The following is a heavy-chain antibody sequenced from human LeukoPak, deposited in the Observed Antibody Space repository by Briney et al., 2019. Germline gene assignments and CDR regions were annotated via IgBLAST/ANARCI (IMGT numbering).Heavy chain of an antibody. CDR2: INHSGST. CDR1: GGPFSGYY. V-gene: IGHV4-34*01. Sequence: PSETLSLTCAVYGGPFSGYYWSWIRQPPGKGLEWIGEINHSGSTNYNPSLKSRVTISVDTSKNQFSLKLSSVTAADTAVYYCARGGISNWFDPWGQGTLVTVSS. D-gene: IGHD2-15*01. CDR3: ARGGISNWFDP. J-gene: IGHJ5*02.